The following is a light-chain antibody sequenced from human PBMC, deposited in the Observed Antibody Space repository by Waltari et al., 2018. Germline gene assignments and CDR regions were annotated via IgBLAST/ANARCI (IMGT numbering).Light chain of an antibody. V-gene: IGKV1-5*03. Sequence: QKPGQAPKMLIYKSSNLDSGVPSRFSGRGSGTEFTLTISSLQPDDFATYYCQEYSTSSLSFAGGTKVDI. J-gene: IGKJ4*01. CDR3: QEYSTSSLS. CDR2: KSS.